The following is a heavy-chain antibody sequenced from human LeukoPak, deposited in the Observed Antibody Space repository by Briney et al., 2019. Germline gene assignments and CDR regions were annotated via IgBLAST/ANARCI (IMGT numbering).Heavy chain of an antibody. CDR2: TKSKTDGGTT. CDR1: GSTFLTAS. CDR3: TTVQDYREAGD. J-gene: IGHJ4*02. Sequence: SGSSGSTFLTASMNSVRPPPAHGLHWVGRTKSKTDGGTTDYAAPVQGRFTISTDDSKTTVFLQMNSPKTQAPAVYYCTTVQDYREAGDWGQGTLVTVS. V-gene: IGHV3-15*01. D-gene: IGHD4-17*01.